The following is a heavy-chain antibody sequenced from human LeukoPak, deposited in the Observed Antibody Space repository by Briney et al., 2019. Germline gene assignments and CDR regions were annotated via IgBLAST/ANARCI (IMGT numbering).Heavy chain of an antibody. J-gene: IGHJ4*02. Sequence: ASVKVSCEASGYTFTSYYMHWVRQAPGQGLEWMGIINPSGGSTSYAQKFQGRVTMTRDTSTSTVYMELSSLRSEDTAVYYCARDRNSGYFDYWGQGTLVTVSS. V-gene: IGHV1-46*01. CDR2: INPSGGST. CDR1: GYTFTSYY. CDR3: ARDRNSGYFDY. D-gene: IGHD1-26*01.